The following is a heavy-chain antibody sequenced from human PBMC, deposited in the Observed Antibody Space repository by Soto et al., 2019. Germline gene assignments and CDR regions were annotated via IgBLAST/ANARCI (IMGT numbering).Heavy chain of an antibody. J-gene: IGHJ4*02. V-gene: IGHV3-23*01. CDR3: ARDFYGGYTYGPGDY. CDR1: GFTISSHA. D-gene: IGHD5-18*01. Sequence: GGSLRLSCAASGFTISSHAMSWVRQAPGKGLEWVASISGTGDGTYYGDSVKGRFTISRDSSSSTLYLEMNNLRGEDTAVYYCARDFYGGYTYGPGDYWGQGALVTVSS. CDR2: ISGTGDGT.